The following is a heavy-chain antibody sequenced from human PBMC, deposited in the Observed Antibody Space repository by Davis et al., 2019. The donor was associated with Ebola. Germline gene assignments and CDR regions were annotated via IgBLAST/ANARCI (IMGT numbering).Heavy chain of an antibody. Sequence: PGGSLRLSCAASGFTFSNYSMNWVRQAPGKGLEWVSSISSSSSYIYYADSVKGRFTISRDNSKNTLYLQMNSLRAEDTAVYYCAKGGLGTYYNYGMDVWGQGTTVTVSS. D-gene: IGHD7-27*01. V-gene: IGHV3-21*04. CDR2: ISSSSSYI. CDR3: AKGGLGTYYNYGMDV. CDR1: GFTFSNYS. J-gene: IGHJ6*02.